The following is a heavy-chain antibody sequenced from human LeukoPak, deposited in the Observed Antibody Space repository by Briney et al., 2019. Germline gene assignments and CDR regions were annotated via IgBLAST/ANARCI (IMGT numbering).Heavy chain of an antibody. CDR3: AKGLYYKDRSGYPA. Sequence: PGESLRLSCAASGFTFTNYGMHWVRQAPGKGLEWVSFIGYDGSNKYYTDSVKGRFTVSGDKSKNTLYLQMNSLRTGDTAVYYCAKGLYYKDRSGYPAWGQGTLVTISS. D-gene: IGHD3-22*01. J-gene: IGHJ5*02. V-gene: IGHV3-30*02. CDR2: IGYDGSNK. CDR1: GFTFTNYG.